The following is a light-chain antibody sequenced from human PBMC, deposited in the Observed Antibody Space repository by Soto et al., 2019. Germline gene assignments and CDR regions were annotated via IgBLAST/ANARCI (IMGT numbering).Light chain of an antibody. Sequence: DIAMTQTPLSSLVTIVHPASVSLVSSQSLVNSDGNTYLSWLPQRPGQPQRILIYKISNRLSGVPDRFSGSGAGTDFTLKISRVQAEEVGVYYCMQATQFPHTCGQGTRLDIK. CDR1: QSLVNSDGNTY. CDR3: MQATQFPHT. CDR2: KIS. V-gene: IGKV2-24*01. J-gene: IGKJ5*01.